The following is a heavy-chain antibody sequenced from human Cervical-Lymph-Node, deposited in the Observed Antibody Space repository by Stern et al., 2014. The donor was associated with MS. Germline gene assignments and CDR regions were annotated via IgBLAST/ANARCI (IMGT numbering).Heavy chain of an antibody. Sequence: QVQLQESGPGLVKPSETLSLTCTVSGGSISSSSYYWGWIRQPPGKGLEWIGSIYYSGSTYYNPSLKSRVTISVDTSKNQFSLKRSSVTAADTAVYYCARSVPAANDAFDIWGQGTMVTVSS. CDR1: GGSISSSSYY. J-gene: IGHJ3*02. CDR2: IYYSGST. CDR3: ARSVPAANDAFDI. D-gene: IGHD2-2*01. V-gene: IGHV4-39*01.